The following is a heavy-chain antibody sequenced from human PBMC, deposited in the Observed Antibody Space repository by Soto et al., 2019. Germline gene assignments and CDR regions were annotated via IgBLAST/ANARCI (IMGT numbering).Heavy chain of an antibody. J-gene: IGHJ5*02. Sequence: GESLKISCKGSGYSFTSYWIGWVRQMPGKGLEWMGIIYPGDSDTRYSPSFQGQVTISAAKSISTAYLQWSSLKASDTAMYYCARHQLSVARYGWFDPWGQGTLVTVSS. D-gene: IGHD6-19*01. V-gene: IGHV5-51*01. CDR2: IYPGDSDT. CDR1: GYSFTSYW. CDR3: ARHQLSVARYGWFDP.